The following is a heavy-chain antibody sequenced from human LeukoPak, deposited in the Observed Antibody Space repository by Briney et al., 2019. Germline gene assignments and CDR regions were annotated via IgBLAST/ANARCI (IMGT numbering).Heavy chain of an antibody. CDR1: GGTFSSYA. CDR2: IIPIFGTA. V-gene: IGHV1-69*13. Sequence: SVKVSCKASGGTFSSYAISWVRQAPGQGLEWMGGIIPIFGTANYAQKFQGRVTITADESTSTAYMELRSLRSDDTVVYYCARVPTHYYDSSGPPDYMDVWGKGTTVTVSS. CDR3: ARVPTHYYDSSGPPDYMDV. D-gene: IGHD3-22*01. J-gene: IGHJ6*03.